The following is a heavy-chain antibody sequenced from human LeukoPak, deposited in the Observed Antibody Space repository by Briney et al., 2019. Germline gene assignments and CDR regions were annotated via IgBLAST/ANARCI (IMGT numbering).Heavy chain of an antibody. CDR3: ARAGLGIATKFDP. V-gene: IGHV4-59*08. D-gene: IGHD6-13*01. CDR2: IYYSGSS. CDR1: GGSISDYY. Sequence: PSETLSLTCTVSGGSISDYYWNWIRQPPGKGLEWIGYIYYSGSSNYNPSLKSRVTISVDTSKNQFSLKLSSVTAADTAVYYCARAGLGIATKFDPWGQGTLVTVSS. J-gene: IGHJ5*02.